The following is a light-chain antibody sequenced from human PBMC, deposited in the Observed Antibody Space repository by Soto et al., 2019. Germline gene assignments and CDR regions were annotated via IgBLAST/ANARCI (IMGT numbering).Light chain of an antibody. Sequence: DIVLTQSPATLSLSPGERATLSCRASQSFNSYLAWYHQKPGQAPRLLIHDASHRATCFPARFSGSGSGTDFTLTIRNLEPEDFAVSYCQHRYGFTFGPGTKVDIK. CDR2: DAS. CDR1: QSFNSY. CDR3: QHRYGFT. V-gene: IGKV3-11*01. J-gene: IGKJ3*01.